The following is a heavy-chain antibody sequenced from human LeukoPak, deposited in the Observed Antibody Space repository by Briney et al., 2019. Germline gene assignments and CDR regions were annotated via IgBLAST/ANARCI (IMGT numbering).Heavy chain of an antibody. CDR1: GFTFSTYG. V-gene: IGHV3-30*02. J-gene: IGHJ4*02. CDR2: IRYDGTNK. CDR3: ANGYYYDILTGFYKDRHKSFDY. D-gene: IGHD3-9*01. Sequence: GGSLRLSCAASGFTFSTYGMHWVRQAPGKGLEWVAFIRYDGTNKYYADSVKGRFTISRDNSKNTLFLQMNSLRAEDTAVYYCANGYYYDILTGFYKDRHKSFDYWGQGTLVTVSS.